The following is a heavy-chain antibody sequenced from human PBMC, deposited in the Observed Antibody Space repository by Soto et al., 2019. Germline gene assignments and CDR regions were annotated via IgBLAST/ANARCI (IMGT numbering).Heavy chain of an antibody. CDR2: VFYSGIS. V-gene: IGHV4-59*01. CDR1: GVSFNDYY. D-gene: IGHD3-10*01. CDR3: AVGSSGSPPFDS. Sequence: QVQLQESGPGLVKASETLSLSCSVSGVSFNDYYWAWLRQPPGKGLEWIGYVFYSGISNHSPSLRSRVTISVDTSKKQFSLTVTSVTAADTAVYYCAVGSSGSPPFDSWGRGTLVSVSA. J-gene: IGHJ4*01.